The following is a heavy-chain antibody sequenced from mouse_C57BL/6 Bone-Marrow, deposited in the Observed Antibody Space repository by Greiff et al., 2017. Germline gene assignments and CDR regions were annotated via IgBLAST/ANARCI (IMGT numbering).Heavy chain of an antibody. J-gene: IGHJ2*01. D-gene: IGHD3-2*02. CDR3: ARCSSAHY. V-gene: IGHV1-59*01. Sequence: QVQLQQPGAELVRPGTSVKLSCKASGYTFTSYWMHWVKQRPGQGLEWIGVIDPSDSYTNYNQKFKGKATFTVDTSSSTAYMQLSSLTSEDSAVYYCARCSSAHYWGQGTTLTVSS. CDR1: GYTFTSYW. CDR2: IDPSDSYT.